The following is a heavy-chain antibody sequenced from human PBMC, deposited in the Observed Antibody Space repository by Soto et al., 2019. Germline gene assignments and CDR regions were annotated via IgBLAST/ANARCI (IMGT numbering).Heavy chain of an antibody. Sequence: EVQLLESGGGVVQPGGSLILSCVASGFNFKKFAMAWVRQAPGEGLEWVSGISCCGGSTSYADSVKGRFSIARDDSKNTLSLQMNSLRVEDTAQYYCAKADGEQWLVPHLDNWGQGTLVTVS. J-gene: IGHJ4*02. CDR2: ISCCGGST. CDR3: AKADGEQWLVPHLDN. CDR1: GFNFKKFA. D-gene: IGHD6-19*01. V-gene: IGHV3-23*01.